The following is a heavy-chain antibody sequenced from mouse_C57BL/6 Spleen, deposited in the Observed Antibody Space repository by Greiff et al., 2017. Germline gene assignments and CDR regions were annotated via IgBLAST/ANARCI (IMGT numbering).Heavy chain of an antibody. J-gene: IGHJ2*01. Sequence: EVQRVESGGGLVQSGRSLRLSCATSGFTFSDFYMEWVRQAPGKGLEWIAASRNKANDYTTEYSASVKGRFIVSRDTSQSILYLQMNALRAEDTAIYYCARAPDRNYFDYWGQGTTLTVSS. D-gene: IGHD3-2*01. CDR1: GFTFSDFY. CDR3: ARAPDRNYFDY. V-gene: IGHV7-1*01. CDR2: SRNKANDYTT.